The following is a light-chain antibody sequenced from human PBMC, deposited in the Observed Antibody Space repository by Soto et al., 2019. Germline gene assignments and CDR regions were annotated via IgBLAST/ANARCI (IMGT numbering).Light chain of an antibody. V-gene: IGLV2-14*01. J-gene: IGLJ1*01. CDR2: EVN. CDR1: SSDVGGYTY. CDR3: CSYAGSSTFV. Sequence: QSVLTQPASVSGSPRQSITISCTGASSDVGGYTYVSWYQQHPGKAPKLMIYEVNNRPSGVSHRFSGSKSGNTASLTISGLQAEDEADYFCCSYAGSSTFVFGTGTKVTVL.